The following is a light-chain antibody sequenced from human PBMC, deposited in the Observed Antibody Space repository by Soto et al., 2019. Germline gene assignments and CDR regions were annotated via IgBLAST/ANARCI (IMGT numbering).Light chain of an antibody. Sequence: EIVLTQSPDTLSQSHWARAPRSCRASQSVSIFLAWYQQKPGQAPRVLIYDASNRATGIPARFSGTGSGTDFTLTISSLEPEDFAVYYCQQRTNWPPTFGQGTKVDIK. CDR2: DAS. V-gene: IGKV3-11*01. J-gene: IGKJ1*01. CDR3: QQRTNWPPT. CDR1: QSVSIF.